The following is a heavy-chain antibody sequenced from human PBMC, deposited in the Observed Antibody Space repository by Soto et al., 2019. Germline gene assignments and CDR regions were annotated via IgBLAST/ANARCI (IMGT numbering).Heavy chain of an antibody. V-gene: IGHV4-59*01. CDR2: ISYSGST. Sequence: SETLSLTCTVSGGSMSSYYLTWLRQSPGRGLEWIGYISYSGSTYYNPSLKSRVTISADTSKNQFSLRMNSMIAADTAVYHCARADPDASVGYWGQGTLVTVYS. CDR3: ARADPDASVGY. CDR1: GGSMSSYY. J-gene: IGHJ4*02. D-gene: IGHD2-15*01.